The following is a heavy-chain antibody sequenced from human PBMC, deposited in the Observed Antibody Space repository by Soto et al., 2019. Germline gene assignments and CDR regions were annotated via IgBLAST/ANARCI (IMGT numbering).Heavy chain of an antibody. V-gene: IGHV3-13*01. J-gene: IGHJ4*02. CDR3: ARGGPSGYSSSWYQDLDY. D-gene: IGHD6-13*01. Sequence: GGSLRLSCAASGFTFSSYDMHWARQATGKGLEWVSAIGTAGDTYYPGSVKGRFTISRENAKNSLYLQMNSLRAGDTAVYYCARGGPSGYSSSWYQDLDYWGQGTLVTVSS. CDR2: IGTAGDT. CDR1: GFTFSSYD.